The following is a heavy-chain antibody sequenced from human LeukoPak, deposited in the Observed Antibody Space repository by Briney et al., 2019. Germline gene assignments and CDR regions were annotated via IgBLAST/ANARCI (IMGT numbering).Heavy chain of an antibody. Sequence: PGGSLRLSCAASGFIFDDYAMHWVRQAPGKGLEWVSGISWNGGSIDYADSVKGRFTISRDNAKNSLYLQMNTLRGEDTALYYCAKPPHTDYVYYFDYWGQGTLVTVSS. J-gene: IGHJ4*02. CDR2: ISWNGGSI. CDR1: GFIFDDYA. CDR3: AKPPHTDYVYYFDY. V-gene: IGHV3-9*01. D-gene: IGHD4-17*01.